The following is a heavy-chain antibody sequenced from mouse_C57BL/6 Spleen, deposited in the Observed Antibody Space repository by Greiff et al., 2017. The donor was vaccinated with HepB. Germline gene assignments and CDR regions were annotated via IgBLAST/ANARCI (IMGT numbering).Heavy chain of an antibody. Sequence: VQLQQPGAELVKPGASVKLSCKASGYTFTSYWMHWVKQRPGQGLEWIGMIHPNSGSTNYNEKFKSKATLTVDKSSSTAYMQLSSLTSEDSAVYYCASGYGSSHWYFDVWGTGTTVTVSS. V-gene: IGHV1-64*01. CDR1: GYTFTSYW. CDR2: IHPNSGST. D-gene: IGHD1-1*01. CDR3: ASGYGSSHWYFDV. J-gene: IGHJ1*03.